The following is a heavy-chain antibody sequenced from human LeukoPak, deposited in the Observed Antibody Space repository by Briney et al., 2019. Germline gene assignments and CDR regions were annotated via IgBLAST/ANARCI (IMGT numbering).Heavy chain of an antibody. D-gene: IGHD3-10*01. V-gene: IGHV3-33*01. CDR1: GFTFSTYG. CDR3: ARCGSGSYYMEY. J-gene: IGHJ4*02. CDR2: IWYHGSNK. Sequence: GRSLRLSCAASGFTFSTYGMHWVRQAPDKGLEWVAIIWYHGSNKYYADSVKGRFTISRDNSKNTLYLQMNSLRAEDTAVYYCARCGSGSYYMEYWGQRALVTVSS.